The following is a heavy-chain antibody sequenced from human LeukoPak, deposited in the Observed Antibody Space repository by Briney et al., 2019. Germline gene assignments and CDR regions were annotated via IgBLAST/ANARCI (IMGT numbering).Heavy chain of an antibody. CDR1: GGSISSGGYY. CDR2: IYHSGST. CDR3: ARGSLPGFGDY. D-gene: IGHD2-2*01. V-gene: IGHV4-30-2*01. Sequence: SQTLSLTCTVSGGSISSGGYYWSWIRQPPGKGLEWIGYIYHSGSTYYNPSLKSRVTISVDRSKNQFSLKLSSVTAADTAVYYCARGSLPGFGDYWGQGTLVTVSS. J-gene: IGHJ4*02.